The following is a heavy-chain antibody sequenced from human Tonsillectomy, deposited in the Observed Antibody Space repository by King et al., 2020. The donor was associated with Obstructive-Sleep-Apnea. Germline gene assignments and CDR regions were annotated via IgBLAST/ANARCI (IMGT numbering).Heavy chain of an antibody. D-gene: IGHD3-10*01. CDR3: ARPSMVRGVPKSFDY. CDR2: IYPGYSDT. J-gene: IGHJ4*02. V-gene: IGHV5-51*01. CDR1: GYSFTSYW. Sequence: QLVQSGAEVKKPGESLKISCKGSGYSFTSYWIGWVRQMPGKGLEWMGIIYPGYSDTRYSPSFQGQVTISADKSISTAYLQWSSLKASDTAMYYCARPSMVRGVPKSFDYWGQGTLVTVSS.